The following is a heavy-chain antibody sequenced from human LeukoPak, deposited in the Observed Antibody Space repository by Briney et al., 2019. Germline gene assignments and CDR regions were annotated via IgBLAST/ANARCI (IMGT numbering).Heavy chain of an antibody. J-gene: IGHJ6*02. CDR2: INPANGNT. CDR1: GYPFRSYV. V-gene: IGHV1-3*01. CDR3: AREGAQAVAGINYYYYGMDV. D-gene: IGHD6-19*01. Sequence: GASVKVSCKASGYPFRSYVIHWLRQAPGQSLEWIGWINPANGNTKYSRNFQGRVTITRDTSTSTVYMELSSLRSEDTAVYYCAREGAQAVAGINYYYYGMDVWGQGTTVTVSS.